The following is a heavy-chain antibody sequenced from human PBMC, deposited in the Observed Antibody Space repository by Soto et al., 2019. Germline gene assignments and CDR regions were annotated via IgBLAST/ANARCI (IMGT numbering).Heavy chain of an antibody. D-gene: IGHD3-16*02. J-gene: IGHJ6*02. CDR2: MNPNSGNT. V-gene: IGHV1-8*01. CDR1: GYTFTSYD. CDR3: ATFGGVSVDYYYGMDV. Sequence: QVQLVQSGAEVKKPGASVKVSCKASGYTFTSYDINWVRQATGQGLEWMGWMNPNSGNTGYAQKFQGRVTMTRNTSISTAYMELSSLRSEDTAVYYCATFGGVSVDYYYGMDVWGQGTTVTVSS.